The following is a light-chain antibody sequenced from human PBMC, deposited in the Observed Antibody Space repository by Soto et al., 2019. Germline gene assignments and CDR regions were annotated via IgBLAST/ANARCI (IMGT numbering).Light chain of an antibody. Sequence: QSALNQPASVSGSPGQSITISCTGTSSDVGGYNYVSWYQQHPAKAPKLMIFEVSKRPSGVSTRFSGPNSGNTASLTISGRQAEDEADYYCSSYTSRSIAYVFGTGTKLTVL. CDR1: SSDVGGYNY. V-gene: IGLV2-14*01. J-gene: IGLJ1*01. CDR2: EVS. CDR3: SSYTSRSIAYV.